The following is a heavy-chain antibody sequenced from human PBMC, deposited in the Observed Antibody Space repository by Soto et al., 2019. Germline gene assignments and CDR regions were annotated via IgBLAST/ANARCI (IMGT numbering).Heavy chain of an antibody. D-gene: IGHD3-22*01. Sequence: QITLKESGPTLVKPTQTLTLTCTFSGFSLSTSRGGVGWVRQPPGKALEWLTFIYWDGDKRYSPSLKSRLTXXXXXXXXXXXXXXXXXXXXXXAXXXXXXXPQEGIVVGKYFQHWGQGTLVT. CDR2: IYWDGDK. V-gene: IGHV2-5*02. J-gene: IGHJ1*01. CDR3: XXXPQEGIVVGKYFQH. CDR1: GFSLSTSRGG.